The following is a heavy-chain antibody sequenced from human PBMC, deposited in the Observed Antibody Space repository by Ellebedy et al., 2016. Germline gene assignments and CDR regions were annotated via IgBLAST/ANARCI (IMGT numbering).Heavy chain of an antibody. V-gene: IGHV3-23*01. J-gene: IGHJ4*02. CDR3: AYYDF. CDR2: ISGSGGST. CDR1: GFTFTNYA. Sequence: GESLKISXAASGFTFTNYAMSWVRQAPGKGLEWVSAISGSGGSTFHADSVKGRFTVSRDNSKNTLYLQMNSLRAEDTALYYCAYYDFWGQGTQVTVSS. D-gene: IGHD2-15*01.